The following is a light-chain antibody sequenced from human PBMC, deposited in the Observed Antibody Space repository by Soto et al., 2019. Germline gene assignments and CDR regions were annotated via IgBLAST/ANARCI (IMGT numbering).Light chain of an antibody. CDR1: RFVSNYY. V-gene: IGKV3-20*01. Sequence: DIVLTQSPGTLSLSPGDRATLSCRTSRFVSNYYVAWYQQRPGQAPRLLIYAASSRATDIPDRFSGSGSGTGFTLTISRLEPEDFAVYYCQHYADSPPVFTFGPGNKVEI. CDR3: QHYADSPPVFT. J-gene: IGKJ3*01. CDR2: AAS.